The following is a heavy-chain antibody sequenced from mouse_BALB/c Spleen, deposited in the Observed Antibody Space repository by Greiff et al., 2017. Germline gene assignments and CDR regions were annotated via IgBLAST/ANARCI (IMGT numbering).Heavy chain of an antibody. V-gene: IGHV2-9*02. J-gene: IGHJ4*01. D-gene: IGHD2-4*01. Sequence: VQLVESGPGLVAPSQSLSITCTVSGFSLTSYGVHWVRQPPGKGLEWLGVIWAGGSTNYNSALMSRLSISKDNSKSQVFLKMNSLQTDDTAMYYCARDDYDYDDAMDYWGQGTSVTVSS. CDR3: ARDDYDYDDAMDY. CDR1: GFSLTSYG. CDR2: IWAGGST.